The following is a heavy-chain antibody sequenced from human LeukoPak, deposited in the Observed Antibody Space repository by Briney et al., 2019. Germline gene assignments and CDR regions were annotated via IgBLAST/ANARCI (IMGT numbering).Heavy chain of an antibody. CDR2: INSDGSST. CDR3: ARDRRRGGIAARPSDY. D-gene: IGHD6-6*01. V-gene: IGHV3-74*01. J-gene: IGHJ4*02. Sequence: GGSLRLSCAASGFTFSSYWMHWVRQAPGKGLVWVSRINSDGSSTSYADSVKGRFTISRDNAKNTLYLQMNSLRAEDTAVYYCARDRRRGGIAARPSDYWGQGTLVTVSS. CDR1: GFTFSSYW.